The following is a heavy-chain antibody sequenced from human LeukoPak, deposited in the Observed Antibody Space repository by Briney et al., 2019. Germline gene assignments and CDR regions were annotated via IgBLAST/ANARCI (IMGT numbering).Heavy chain of an antibody. CDR2: ISSSSSTI. CDR1: GFTFSTYN. D-gene: IGHD3-16*01. J-gene: IGHJ4*02. Sequence: PGGSLRLSCAASGFTFSTYNMNWVRQAPGKGLEWVSYISSSSSTIYYADSVKGRFTISRDNAKNSLYLQMNSLRDEDTAVYYCARASYCNIMRPDYWGQGTPVTVSS. V-gene: IGHV3-48*02. CDR3: ARASYCNIMRPDY.